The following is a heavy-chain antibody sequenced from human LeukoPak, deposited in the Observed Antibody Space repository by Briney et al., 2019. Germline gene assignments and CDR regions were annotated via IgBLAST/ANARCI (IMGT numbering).Heavy chain of an antibody. Sequence: PSETLSLTCTVSGGSINTNGYYWGWIRQPPGKGLEWLGSVYYSGSSFNNPSLKGRVTISVDTSKNQFSLKLSSVTAADTAVYYCAREDRYCSSTSCQSSFDYWGQGTLVTVSS. V-gene: IGHV4-39*07. CDR1: GGSINTNGYY. CDR3: AREDRYCSSTSCQSSFDY. D-gene: IGHD2-2*01. J-gene: IGHJ4*02. CDR2: VYYSGSS.